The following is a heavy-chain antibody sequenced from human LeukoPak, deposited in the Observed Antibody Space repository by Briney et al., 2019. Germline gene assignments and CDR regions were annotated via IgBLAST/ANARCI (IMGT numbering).Heavy chain of an antibody. CDR1: GFTFSSYA. D-gene: IGHD4-17*01. Sequence: GGSLRLSCAASGFTFSSYAMSWVRQAPGKGLEWVSAISDSGSSTYYADSVKGRFTISRDNSKNTLYLQMNSLRAEDTAVYYCAKRTTATTSPLGYWGQGTLVIVSS. CDR2: ISDSGSST. V-gene: IGHV3-23*01. CDR3: AKRTTATTSPLGY. J-gene: IGHJ4*02.